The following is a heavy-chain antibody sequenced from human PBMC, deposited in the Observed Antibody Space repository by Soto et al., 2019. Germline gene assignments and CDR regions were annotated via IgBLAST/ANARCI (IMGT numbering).Heavy chain of an antibody. CDR3: VKDRYVDY. V-gene: IGHV3-64D*06. CDR1: GFIFSSYA. J-gene: IGHJ4*02. CDR2: ISSEGAST. Sequence: LRLSCSVSGFIFSSYAMHWVRQAPGKGLEYVASISSEGASTYYADSVKGRFIISRDNSKNTLYLQMSSLRAEDTAVYYCVKDRYVDYWGQGILVTVSS.